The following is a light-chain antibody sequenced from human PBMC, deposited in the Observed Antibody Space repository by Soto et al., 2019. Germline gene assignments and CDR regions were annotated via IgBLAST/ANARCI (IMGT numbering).Light chain of an antibody. CDR1: QSISNW. CDR3: QQYKSYSYT. Sequence: DIQMTQSPSILSASVGDKVTITCRASQSISNWLAWYQQKPGKAPKLLIYKTSSLESGVPLRFIGSGSGTEFTLTISSLQPDDFASYYCQQYKSYSYTFGQGTKLEIK. CDR2: KTS. J-gene: IGKJ2*01. V-gene: IGKV1-5*03.